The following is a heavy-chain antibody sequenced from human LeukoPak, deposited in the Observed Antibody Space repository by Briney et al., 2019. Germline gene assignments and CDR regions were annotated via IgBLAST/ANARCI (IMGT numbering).Heavy chain of an antibody. CDR1: GFTFSSYS. Sequence: GGSLRLSCAASGFTFSSYSMNWVRQAPGQGLEWVSSISSSSSYIYYADSVKGRFTISRDNAKNSLYLQMNSLRAEDTAVYYCARVSSMGAVYYFDYSGQGTLVTVSS. CDR3: ARVSSMGAVYYFDY. CDR2: ISSSSSYI. D-gene: IGHD1-26*01. J-gene: IGHJ4*02. V-gene: IGHV3-21*01.